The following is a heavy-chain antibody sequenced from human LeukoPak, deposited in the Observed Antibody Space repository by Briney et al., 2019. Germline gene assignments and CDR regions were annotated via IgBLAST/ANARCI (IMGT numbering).Heavy chain of an antibody. D-gene: IGHD6-13*01. CDR2: ISSSSSYI. Sequence: GGSLRLSCAASGFTFSSYSMNWVRQAPGKGLEWVSSISSSSSYIYYADSVKGRFTISRDNAKNSLYLQMNSLRAEDTAVYYCARGGHSSSWTPNYFDYWGQGTLVTVSS. CDR1: GFTFSSYS. J-gene: IGHJ4*02. CDR3: ARGGHSSSWTPNYFDY. V-gene: IGHV3-21*01.